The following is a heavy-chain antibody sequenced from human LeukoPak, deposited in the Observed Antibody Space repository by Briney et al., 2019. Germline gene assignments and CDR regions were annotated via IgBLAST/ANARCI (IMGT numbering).Heavy chain of an antibody. J-gene: IGHJ5*02. CDR1: GFTVSSNY. Sequence: GGSLRLSCAASGFTVSSNYMSWVRQAPGKGLEWVSVIYSGGSTYFADSVKGRFTISRDYSKNTLYLQINSLRAEDTAVYYCARALSSSWYTFRSNWFDPWGQGTLVSVSS. D-gene: IGHD6-13*01. CDR3: ARALSSSWYTFRSNWFDP. CDR2: IYSGGST. V-gene: IGHV3-53*01.